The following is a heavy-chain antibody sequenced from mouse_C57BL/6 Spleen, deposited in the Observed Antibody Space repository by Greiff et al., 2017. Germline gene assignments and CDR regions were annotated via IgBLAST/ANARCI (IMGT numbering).Heavy chain of an antibody. D-gene: IGHD2-12*01. CDR3: AKNSSPVTIHYFDY. V-gene: IGHV2-5*01. J-gene: IGHJ2*01. CDR2: IWRGGST. Sequence: QVQLQQSGPGLVQPSQSLSITCPVSGFSLTSYGVHWVRQSPGKGLEWLGVIWRGGSTDYNAAFMSRLSITKDNSKSQVFFKMNSLQADDTAIYYCAKNSSPVTIHYFDYWGQGTTLTVSS. CDR1: GFSLTSYG.